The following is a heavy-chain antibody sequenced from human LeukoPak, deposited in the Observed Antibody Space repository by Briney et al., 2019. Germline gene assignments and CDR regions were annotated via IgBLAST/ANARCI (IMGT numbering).Heavy chain of an antibody. CDR1: GFTFSSYS. V-gene: IGHV3-21*01. J-gene: IGHJ4*02. Sequence: GGSLRLSCAASGFTFSSYSMNWVRQAPGRGLEWVSSISATSNYIYYADSVKGRFTISRDNAKNSLYLQMNSLRAEDTAVYYCATYSGSFLYYFDYWGQGTLVTVSS. CDR3: ATYSGSFLYYFDY. D-gene: IGHD1-26*01. CDR2: ISATSNYI.